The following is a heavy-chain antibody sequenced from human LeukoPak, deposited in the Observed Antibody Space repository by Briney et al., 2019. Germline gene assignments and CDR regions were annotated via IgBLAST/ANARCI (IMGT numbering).Heavy chain of an antibody. J-gene: IGHJ6*02. CDR2: ISTDGTST. CDR3: AKAKGSGSFGYYYYGMDV. D-gene: IGHD3-10*01. CDR1: GFTFSSYW. V-gene: IGHV3-74*01. Sequence: GGSLRLSCAASGFTFSSYWMHWVRQAPGEGLVWVSRISTDGTSTSYADSVKGRFTISRDNSKNTLYLQMNSLRAEDTAVYYCAKAKGSGSFGYYYYGMDVWGQGTTVTVSS.